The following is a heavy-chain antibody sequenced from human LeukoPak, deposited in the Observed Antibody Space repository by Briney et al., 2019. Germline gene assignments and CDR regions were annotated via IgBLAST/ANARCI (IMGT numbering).Heavy chain of an antibody. CDR3: ARGRTGSFYAADY. CDR2: VHYSGST. J-gene: IGHJ4*02. CDR1: GGSISSYY. Sequence: SETLSLTCTVSGGSISSYYWSWARQPPGKGLEWIGYVHYSGSTEYNPSLKSRVTISVDTSKNQFSLKLSSVTAADTAVYYCARGRTGSFYAADYWGQGTLVTVSP. D-gene: IGHD1-26*01. V-gene: IGHV4-59*01.